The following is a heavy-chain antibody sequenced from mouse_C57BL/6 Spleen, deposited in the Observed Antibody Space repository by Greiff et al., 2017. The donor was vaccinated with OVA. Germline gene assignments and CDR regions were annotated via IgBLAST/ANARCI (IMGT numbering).Heavy chain of an antibody. J-gene: IGHJ1*03. CDR3: ARSSYYSNYDWYFDV. CDR1: GYAFSSSW. Sequence: VKLVESGPELVKPGASVKISCKASGYAFSSSWMNWVKQRPGKGLEWIGRIYPGDGDTNYNGKFKGKATLTADKSSSTAYMQLSSLTSEDSAVYFCARSSYYSNYDWYFDVWGTGTTVTVSS. V-gene: IGHV1-82*01. CDR2: IYPGDGDT. D-gene: IGHD2-5*01.